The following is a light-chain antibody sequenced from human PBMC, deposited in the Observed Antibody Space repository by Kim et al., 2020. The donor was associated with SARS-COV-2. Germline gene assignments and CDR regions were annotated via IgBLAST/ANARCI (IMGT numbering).Light chain of an antibody. J-gene: IGKJ1*01. CDR3: HQFHNLPLT. Sequence: ASVGDRVTITCQASRHISSSLHWYQHKPGKAPNLLIYDASNLETGVPSRFSGSGSGTDFTLTISSLQPGDIATYYCHQFHNLPLTFGQGTKVDIK. CDR2: DAS. CDR1: RHISSS. V-gene: IGKV1-33*01.